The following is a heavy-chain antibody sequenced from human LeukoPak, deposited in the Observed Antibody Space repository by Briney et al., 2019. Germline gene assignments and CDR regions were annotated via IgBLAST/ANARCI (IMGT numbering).Heavy chain of an antibody. CDR1: GFTFSSYA. D-gene: IGHD6-6*01. J-gene: IGHJ4*02. CDR3: AKAPIIAARPTHFDY. Sequence: PGGSLRLSCGTSGFTFSSYAMSRVRQAPGKGLEWVSAISGSGGSTYYADSVKGRFTISRDNSKNTLFLQMNGLRADDTAVYYCAKAPIIAARPTHFDYWGQGTLVTVSS. V-gene: IGHV3-23*01. CDR2: ISGSGGST.